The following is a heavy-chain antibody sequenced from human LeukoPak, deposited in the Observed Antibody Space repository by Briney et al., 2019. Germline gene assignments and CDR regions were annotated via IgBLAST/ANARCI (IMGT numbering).Heavy chain of an antibody. D-gene: IGHD3-10*01. CDR1: GGSISSSNYY. CDR3: ARGLWFGDENPPYFDY. Sequence: SQTLSLTCTVSGGSISSSNYYWSWIRQPAGKGLEWIGRIYTSGSTNYNPTLKSRVTISVDTSKNQFSLKLSSVTAADTAVYYCARGLWFGDENPPYFDYWGQGTLVTVSS. V-gene: IGHV4-61*02. CDR2: IYTSGST. J-gene: IGHJ4*02.